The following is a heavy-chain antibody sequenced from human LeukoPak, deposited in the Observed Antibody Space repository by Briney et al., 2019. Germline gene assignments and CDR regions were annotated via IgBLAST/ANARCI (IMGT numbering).Heavy chain of an antibody. CDR2: IYTSGST. V-gene: IGHV4-4*07. CDR1: GGSISSYY. J-gene: IGHJ3*02. D-gene: IGHD5-12*01. CDR3: ARSGDIVATNPYDAFDI. Sequence: SETLSLTCTVSGGSISSYYWSWIRQPAGKGLEWIGRIYTSGSTNYNPSLKSRVTMSVDTSKNQFSLKLSSVTAADTAVYYCARSGDIVATNPYDAFDIWGQGTMVTVSS.